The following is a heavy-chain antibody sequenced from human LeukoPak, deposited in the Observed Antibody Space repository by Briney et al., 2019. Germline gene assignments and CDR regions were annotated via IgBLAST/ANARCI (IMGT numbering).Heavy chain of an antibody. CDR1: GFPLSSYW. Sequence: GGALRLSFAASGFPLSSYWMRLVRYAPGQGREWVDNIKQNGSEKYYVDSVKGRFTMSRDNAKTSLYLQKNSLRAEDTAVYYCERGLGVLYWGQGTLVTVSS. J-gene: IGHJ4*02. V-gene: IGHV3-7*01. CDR2: IKQNGSEK. CDR3: ERGLGVLY. D-gene: IGHD3-16*01.